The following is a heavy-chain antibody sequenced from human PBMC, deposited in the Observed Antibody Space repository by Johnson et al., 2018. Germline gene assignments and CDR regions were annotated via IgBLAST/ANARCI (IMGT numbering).Heavy chain of an antibody. V-gene: IGHV3-30*18. CDR3: AKDQWLLSQHDAFDI. CDR2: IAYDGSNK. J-gene: IGHJ3*02. CDR1: GFTFSSYG. Sequence: QVQLVQSGGGVVQXGRSLRLSCAASGFTFSSYGMHWVRQAPGKGLEWVAVIAYDGSNKYYADSVKGRFPISRDNSKNTLYLQMNSLRAEDTAVYYCAKDQWLLSQHDAFDIWGQGTMVTVSS. D-gene: IGHD3-3*01.